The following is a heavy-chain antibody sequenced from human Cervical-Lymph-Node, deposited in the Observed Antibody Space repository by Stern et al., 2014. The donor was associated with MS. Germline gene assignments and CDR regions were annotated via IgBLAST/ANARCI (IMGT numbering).Heavy chain of an antibody. CDR2: ISAYNGNT. CDR1: GYTFTSYG. Sequence: QVQLVQSGAEVKKPGASVTVSCKASGYTFTSYGVNWVRQAPGQGLEWMGWISAYNGNTDYAQKFQGRVTVTTDTSTTTVYMELRRLRSGDTAFYYCARDSSSSWPLYGMDVWGQGTTVTVSS. D-gene: IGHD2-2*01. J-gene: IGHJ6*02. V-gene: IGHV1-18*01. CDR3: ARDSSSSWPLYGMDV.